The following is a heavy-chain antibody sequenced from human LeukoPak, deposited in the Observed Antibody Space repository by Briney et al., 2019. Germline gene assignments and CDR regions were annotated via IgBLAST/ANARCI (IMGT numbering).Heavy chain of an antibody. D-gene: IGHD4-17*01. V-gene: IGHV3-48*01. CDR3: ARASMFGDYPSYNCFRP. J-gene: IGHJ5*02. CDR1: GFTFTSYG. CDR2: ISRSSSTR. Sequence: GGSLRLSCAASGFTFTSYGMNWVRQAPGKGLEWVAYISRSSSTRHFADSVKGRFTISRDNAKNSLYLQMNSLSAEDTAVYYCARASMFGDYPSYNCFRPWGQGTLVTFSS.